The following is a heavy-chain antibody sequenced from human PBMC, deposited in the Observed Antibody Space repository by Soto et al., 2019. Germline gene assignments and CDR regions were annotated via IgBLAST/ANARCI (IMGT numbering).Heavy chain of an antibody. V-gene: IGHV1-18*01. J-gene: IGHJ4*02. Sequence: QVQLVQSGAEVKKPGASVKVSCKASGSTFPSSTVSWVRQAPGQGLEWMGWINAHNGNTKYAQKFQGRLTMTTDTSTGTGYMELGSLRSDDTAIYFCAIADYGDPDYWGQGTLVTVSS. CDR2: INAHNGNT. D-gene: IGHD4-17*01. CDR1: GSTFPSST. CDR3: AIADYGDPDY.